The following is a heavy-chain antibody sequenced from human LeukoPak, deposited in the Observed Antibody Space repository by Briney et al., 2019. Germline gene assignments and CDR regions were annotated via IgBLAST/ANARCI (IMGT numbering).Heavy chain of an antibody. CDR1: GFSLTGDY. Sequence: ASVKVSCKASGFSLTGDYMHWARQGPGQGLEWMGWIYPNDGGTNYAQKFQGRVAMTTDTSISTAYMDLRRLSSDDTAVYYCAREVGSMDVWGQGTTVTVSS. CDR3: AREVGSMDV. J-gene: IGHJ6*02. V-gene: IGHV1-2*02. CDR2: IYPNDGGT. D-gene: IGHD7-27*01.